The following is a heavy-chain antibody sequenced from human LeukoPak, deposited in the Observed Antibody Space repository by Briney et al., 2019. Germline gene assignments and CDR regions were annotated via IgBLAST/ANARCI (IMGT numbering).Heavy chain of an antibody. CDR1: GGTFSSYA. CDR3: ARTREYCSGGSCYSPNDAFDI. V-gene: IGHV1-69*04. D-gene: IGHD2-15*01. CDR2: IIPILGIA. J-gene: IGHJ3*02. Sequence: SVKVSCKASGGTFSSYAISWVRQAPGQGLEWMGRIIPILGIANYAQKFQGRVTITADKSTSTAYMELSSLRSEDTAVYYCARTREYCSGGSCYSPNDAFDIWGQGTMVTVSS.